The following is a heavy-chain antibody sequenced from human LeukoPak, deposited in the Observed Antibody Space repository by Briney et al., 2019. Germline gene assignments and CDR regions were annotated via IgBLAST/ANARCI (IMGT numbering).Heavy chain of an antibody. CDR3: AKYLSSGFLYYFDY. Sequence: GGSLRLSCEASGFPFSSYWMHWIRQAPGKGLEWVSGISGSGGKTDYADTVKGRFTISRDNSKNTLYLQMNSLRAEDTAVYYCAKYLSSGFLYYFDYWGQGTLVTVSS. V-gene: IGHV3-23*01. CDR2: ISGSGGKT. D-gene: IGHD3-22*01. J-gene: IGHJ4*02. CDR1: GFPFSSYW.